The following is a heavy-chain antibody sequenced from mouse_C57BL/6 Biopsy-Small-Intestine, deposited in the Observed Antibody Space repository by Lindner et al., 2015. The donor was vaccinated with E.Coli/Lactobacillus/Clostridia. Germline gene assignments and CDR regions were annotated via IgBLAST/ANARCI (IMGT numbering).Heavy chain of an antibody. CDR3: ARGGYYGYDGNFDN. Sequence: VQLQESGPELVKPGALVKIPCKASGYTFTDYNMDWVKQSHGKSLEWIGNINPDNGGTIYNQKFKDKATLTVDKSSTTAYMELRSLTSEDSAIYYCARGGYYGYDGNFDNWGQGTTLTVSS. D-gene: IGHD2-2*01. J-gene: IGHJ2*01. CDR1: GYTFTDYN. V-gene: IGHV1-18*01. CDR2: INPDNGGT.